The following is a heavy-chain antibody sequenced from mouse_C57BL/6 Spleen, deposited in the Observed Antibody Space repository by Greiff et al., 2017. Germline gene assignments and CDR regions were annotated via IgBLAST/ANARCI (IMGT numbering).Heavy chain of an antibody. CDR3: ARSDYYGSSPYYYAMDY. J-gene: IGHJ4*01. Sequence: EVQLQQSGPELVKPGASVKMSCKASGYTFTDYNMHWVKQSHGKSLEWIGYINPNNGGTSYNQKFKGKATLTVNKSSSTAYMELRSLTSEDSAVYYCARSDYYGSSPYYYAMDYWGQGTSVTVSS. D-gene: IGHD1-1*01. CDR2: INPNNGGT. V-gene: IGHV1-22*01. CDR1: GYTFTDYN.